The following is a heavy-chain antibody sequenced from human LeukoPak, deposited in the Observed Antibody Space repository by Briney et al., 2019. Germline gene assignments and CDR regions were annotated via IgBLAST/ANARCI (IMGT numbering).Heavy chain of an antibody. V-gene: IGHV3-20*04. CDR1: GFTFDDYG. CDR3: ARRLAAAGTYYYYYMDV. D-gene: IGHD6-13*01. J-gene: IGHJ6*03. Sequence: GGSLRLSCAASGFTFDDYGMSWVRQAPGKGLEWVSGINWNGGSTGYADSVKGRFTISRDNAKNSLYLQMNSLRAEDTALYYCARRLAAAGTYYYYYMDVWGKGTTVTVSS. CDR2: INWNGGST.